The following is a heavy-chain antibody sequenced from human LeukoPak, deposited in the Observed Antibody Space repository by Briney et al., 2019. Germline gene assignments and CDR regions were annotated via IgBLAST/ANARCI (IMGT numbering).Heavy chain of an antibody. CDR3: ARSFGSAAVSVSFDY. D-gene: IGHD3-16*01. J-gene: IGHJ4*02. CDR1: GGTFSSYA. Sequence: SVKVSCKASGGTFSSYAISWVRQAPGQGLEWMGGIIPIFGTANYAQKFQGRVTITADESTSTAYMELSSLRSEDTAVYYCARSFGSAAVSVSFDYWGQGTLVTVSS. V-gene: IGHV1-69*13. CDR2: IIPIFGTA.